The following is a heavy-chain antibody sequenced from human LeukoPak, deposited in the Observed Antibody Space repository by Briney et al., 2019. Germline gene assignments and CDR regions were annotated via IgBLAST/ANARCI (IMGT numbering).Heavy chain of an antibody. CDR3: ARSLYYDFWSGYSEYYYYMDV. V-gene: IGHV1-18*01. CDR2: ISAYNGNT. J-gene: IGHJ6*03. CDR1: GYTFTSYG. D-gene: IGHD3-3*01. Sequence: GASVKVSCKASGYTFTSYGISWVRQAPGQGLEWMGWISAYNGNTNYAQKLQGRVTMTTDTSTSTAYMELRSLGSDDTAVYYCARSLYYDFWSGYSEYYYYMDVWGKGTTVTVSS.